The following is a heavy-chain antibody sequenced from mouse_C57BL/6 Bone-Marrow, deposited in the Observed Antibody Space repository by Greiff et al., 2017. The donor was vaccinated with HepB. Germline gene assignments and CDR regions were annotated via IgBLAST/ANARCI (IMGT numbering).Heavy chain of an antibody. V-gene: IGHV7-1*01. Sequence: EVNVVESGGGLVQSGRSLRLSCATSGFTFSDFYMEWVRQAPGKGLEWIAASRNKANDYTTEYSASVKGRFIVSRDTSQSILYLQMNALRAEDTAIYYCARDADYYGSFDYWGQGTTLTVSS. CDR2: SRNKANDYTT. J-gene: IGHJ2*01. CDR3: ARDADYYGSFDY. D-gene: IGHD1-1*01. CDR1: GFTFSDFY.